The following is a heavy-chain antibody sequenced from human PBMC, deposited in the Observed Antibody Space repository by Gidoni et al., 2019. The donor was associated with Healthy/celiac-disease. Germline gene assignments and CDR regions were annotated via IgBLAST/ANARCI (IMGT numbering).Heavy chain of an antibody. CDR1: GVSISSYY. J-gene: IGHJ6*03. Sequence: QVQLQESGPGLVKPSETLSLTCTVPGVSISSYYWSWIRQPPGKGLEWIGYIYYSGSTNYNPSLKSRVTISVDTSKNQFSLKLSSVTAADTAVYYCARDSSDYYYYYYMDVWGKGTTVTVSS. V-gene: IGHV4-59*01. D-gene: IGHD2-21*02. CDR3: ARDSSDYYYYYYMDV. CDR2: IYYSGST.